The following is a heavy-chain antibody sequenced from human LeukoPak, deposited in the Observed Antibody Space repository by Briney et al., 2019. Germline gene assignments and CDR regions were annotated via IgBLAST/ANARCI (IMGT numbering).Heavy chain of an antibody. CDR2: IIPIFSTA. CDR1: GGTFSSYA. Sequence: SVKVSCKASGGTFSSYAISWVRQAPGQGLEWMGRIIPIFSTANYAQKFQGRVTITTDESTSTAYMELSSLRSEDTAVYYCARVEMATSAEYFQHWGQGTLVTVSS. D-gene: IGHD5-24*01. V-gene: IGHV1-69*05. CDR3: ARVEMATSAEYFQH. J-gene: IGHJ1*01.